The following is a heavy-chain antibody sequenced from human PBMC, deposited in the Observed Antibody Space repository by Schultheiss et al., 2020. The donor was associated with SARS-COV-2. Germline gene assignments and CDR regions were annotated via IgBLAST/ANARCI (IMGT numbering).Heavy chain of an antibody. Sequence: ASVKVSCKASGYTFTSYGISWVRQAPGQGLEWMGRISAYNGNTNYAQKLQGRVTMTTDTSTSTAYMELRSLRSDDTAVYYCARVRSSGWYLSGEDYWGQGTLVTVSS. CDR2: ISAYNGNT. V-gene: IGHV1-18*01. CDR1: GYTFTSYG. J-gene: IGHJ4*02. CDR3: ARVRSSGWYLSGEDY. D-gene: IGHD6-19*01.